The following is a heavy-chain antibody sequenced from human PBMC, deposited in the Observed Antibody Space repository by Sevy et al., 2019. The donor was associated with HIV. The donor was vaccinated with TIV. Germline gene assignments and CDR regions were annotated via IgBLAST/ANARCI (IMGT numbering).Heavy chain of an antibody. CDR2: ISSTSSNI. V-gene: IGHV3-21*01. Sequence: LSLTCAASGFTFSAYSMTWVRQVPGKGLQWVSSISSTSSNIYYAGSLKGRFTISRDNAKNSLYLQMDSLRADDTAVYYCARDGLGRYCGGDCYSDYWGQGTLVTVSS. D-gene: IGHD2-21*02. CDR1: GFTFSAYS. CDR3: ARDGLGRYCGGDCYSDY. J-gene: IGHJ4*02.